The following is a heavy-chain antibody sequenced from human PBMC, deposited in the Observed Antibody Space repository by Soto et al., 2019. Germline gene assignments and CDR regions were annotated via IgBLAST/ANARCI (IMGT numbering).Heavy chain of an antibody. CDR1: GDTSTIYT. CDR3: ATDKFGAGRVSVHS. J-gene: IGHJ5*02. V-gene: IGHV1-69*08. Sequence: QVQLVQSGAEVKKPGASLRVSCETSGDTSTIYTITWVRQAPGQGLQWMGRIVPVLRLTNYAQEFQGRLTITADSSTNTAHIDLTSLTSEDTAVYYCATDKFGAGRVSVHSWGQGTLVIVSS. CDR2: IVPVLRLT. D-gene: IGHD3-10*01.